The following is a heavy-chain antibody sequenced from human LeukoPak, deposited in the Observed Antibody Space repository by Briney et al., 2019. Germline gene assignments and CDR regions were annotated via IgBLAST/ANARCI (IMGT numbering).Heavy chain of an antibody. J-gene: IGHJ3*02. CDR3: AKGLSAVTARPDDTFDI. CDR2: ISGSGGST. D-gene: IGHD2-21*02. V-gene: IGHV3-23*01. CDR1: GFTFSSYA. Sequence: GGSLRLSCAASGFTFSSYAMSWVRQAPGKGLEWVSAISGSGGSTYYADSVKGRFTISRDNSKNTLYLQIHFLRAEDTAVYYCAKGLSAVTARPDDTFDIWGQGTMVNVSS.